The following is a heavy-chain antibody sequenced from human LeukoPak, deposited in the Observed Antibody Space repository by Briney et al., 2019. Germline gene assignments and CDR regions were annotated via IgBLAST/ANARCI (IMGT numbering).Heavy chain of an antibody. J-gene: IGHJ3*02. Sequence: SETLSLTCTVYGGSFSGYYWSWIRQPPGKGLEWIGEINHSGSTNYNPSLKSRVTISVDTSKNQFSLKLSSVTAADTAVYYCARVANRRGLAFDNWGQGTMVTVSS. CDR2: INHSGST. V-gene: IGHV4-34*01. CDR3: ARVANRRGLAFDN. D-gene: IGHD2/OR15-2a*01. CDR1: GGSFSGYY.